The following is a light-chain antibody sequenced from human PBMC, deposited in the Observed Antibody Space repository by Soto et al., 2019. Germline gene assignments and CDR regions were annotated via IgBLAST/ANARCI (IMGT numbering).Light chain of an antibody. CDR1: SSNIGCNS. CDR3: GSWDSSLSAYV. V-gene: IGLV1-51*01. Sequence: QSVLTHPPSVSAAPGQKVTISCSGSSSNIGCNSVSWYQQLPGTAPKLLIYDDNKRPSGIPDRFSGSKSGTSATLGITGFQTGDEADYYCGSWDSSLSAYVFGTGTKVTVL. J-gene: IGLJ1*01. CDR2: DDN.